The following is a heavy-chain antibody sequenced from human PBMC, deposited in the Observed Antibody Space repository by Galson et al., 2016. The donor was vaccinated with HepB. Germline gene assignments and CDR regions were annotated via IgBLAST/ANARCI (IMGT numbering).Heavy chain of an antibody. CDR3: ARNQAGGKKVPRDDWHFDL. J-gene: IGHJ2*01. CDR1: GFTFSRYA. V-gene: IGHV3-23*01. Sequence: SLRLSCAASGFTFSRYAMRWARQAPGKGLEWVSAISGSDGSTHYADSVSGRLTISRDSSRTTLYLQMSSLRAEDMAVYYCARNQAGGKKVPRDDWHFDLWGRGTLVTGSS. CDR2: ISGSDGST. D-gene: IGHD1-26*01.